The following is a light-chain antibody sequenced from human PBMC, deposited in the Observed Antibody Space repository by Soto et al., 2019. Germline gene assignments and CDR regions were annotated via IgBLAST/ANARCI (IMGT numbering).Light chain of an antibody. V-gene: IGLV2-8*01. CDR1: SSDVGGYNY. Sequence: QSVLTQPPSASGSPGQSVTISCTGTSSDVGGYNYVSWYQQHPGKAPKLMIYEVSKRPSGVPDCFSGSSSGNTASLTVYGLQAEDEADYYCSSYAGSNNLGVFGGGTKVTVL. CDR2: EVS. CDR3: SSYAGSNNLGV. J-gene: IGLJ3*02.